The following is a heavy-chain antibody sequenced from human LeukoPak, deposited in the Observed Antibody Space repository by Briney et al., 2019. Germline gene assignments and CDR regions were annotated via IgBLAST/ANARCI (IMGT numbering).Heavy chain of an antibody. D-gene: IGHD2-21*02. J-gene: IGHJ3*02. Sequence: SQTLSLTCADSGGSISSGGYSWSWIRQPPGKGLEWIGYIYHSGSTYYNPSLKSRVTISVDRSKNQFSLKLSSVTAADTAVYYCARDDFDAFDIWGQGTMVTVSS. CDR2: IYHSGST. V-gene: IGHV4-30-2*01. CDR1: GGSISSGGYS. CDR3: ARDDFDAFDI.